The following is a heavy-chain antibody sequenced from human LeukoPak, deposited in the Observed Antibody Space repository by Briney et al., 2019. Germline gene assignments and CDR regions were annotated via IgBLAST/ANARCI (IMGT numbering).Heavy chain of an antibody. J-gene: IGHJ3*02. CDR1: GFTFSSYT. CDR2: ITSSSNYI. Sequence: GGSLRLSCAASGFTFSSYTMNWVRQAPGKGLEWVSSITSSSNYIYYADSVKGRFTISRDNAKNSLYLQMNSLRAEDTAVYYCARDSSSWYKGAFDIWGQGTMVTVSS. V-gene: IGHV3-21*01. CDR3: ARDSSSWYKGAFDI. D-gene: IGHD6-13*01.